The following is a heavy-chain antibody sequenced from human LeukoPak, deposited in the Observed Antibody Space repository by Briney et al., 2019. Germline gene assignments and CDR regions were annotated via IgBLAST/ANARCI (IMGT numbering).Heavy chain of an antibody. CDR1: GFTFSSYG. Sequence: GGSLRLSCAASGFTFSSYGMDWVRQAPGKGLEWVSYISSSGSIIYYADSVKGRFTISRDNAKNSLYLQTNSLRAEDTAVYYCARRGVPPAYPQYYYFDYWGQGTLVTVSS. CDR2: ISSSGSII. CDR3: ARRGVPPAYPQYYYFDY. J-gene: IGHJ4*02. D-gene: IGHD2-2*01. V-gene: IGHV3-48*03.